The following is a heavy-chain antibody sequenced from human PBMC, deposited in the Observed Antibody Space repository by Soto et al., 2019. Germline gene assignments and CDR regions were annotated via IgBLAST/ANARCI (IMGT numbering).Heavy chain of an antibody. J-gene: IGHJ5*02. Sequence: QVQLVPSGPEVTKPGASVKIYCKASGYTFNTYGFTWVRQAHGQGLELMGWIGAHNGDTNYVQKFQGRVTMTTETSTTTSYLELRNLTSVDTAVYFCARDWRGAEGFDPWVQGTMVTVSS. V-gene: IGHV1-18*01. CDR1: GYTFNTYG. D-gene: IGHD3-3*01. CDR2: IGAHNGDT. CDR3: ARDWRGAEGFDP.